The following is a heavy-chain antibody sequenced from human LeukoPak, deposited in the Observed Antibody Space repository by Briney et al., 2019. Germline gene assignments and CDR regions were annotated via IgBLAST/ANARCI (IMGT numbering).Heavy chain of an antibody. J-gene: IGHJ4*02. CDR2: ISGSGGSI. CDR1: GFTFSSYA. V-gene: IGHV3-23*01. Sequence: GSLSLSCAASGFTFSSYAMSWVRPAPGKGLEWVSGISGSGGSIYYADSVKGRFTISRDNSKNTLYLQMNSLRAEDTAVYYCAKSHSLEYRGYFDYWGQGTLVTVSS. CDR3: AKSHSLEYRGYFDY. D-gene: IGHD2/OR15-2a*01.